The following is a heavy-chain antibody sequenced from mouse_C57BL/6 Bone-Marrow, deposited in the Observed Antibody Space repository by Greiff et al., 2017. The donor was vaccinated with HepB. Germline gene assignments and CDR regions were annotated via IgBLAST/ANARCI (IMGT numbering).Heavy chain of an antibody. CDR1: GISITTGNYR. CDR3: ARESSSWYFDV. CDR2: IYYSGTI. V-gene: IGHV3-5*01. Sequence: EVQLQQSGPGLVKPSQTVFLTCTVTGISITTGNYRWSWIRQFPGNKLEWIGYIYYSGTITYNPSLTSRTTITRDTPKNQFFLEMNSLTAEDTATYYCARESSSWYFDVWGTGTTVTVSS. J-gene: IGHJ1*03.